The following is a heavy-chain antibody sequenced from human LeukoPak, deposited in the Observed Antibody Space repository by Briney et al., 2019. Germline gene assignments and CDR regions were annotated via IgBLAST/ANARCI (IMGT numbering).Heavy chain of an antibody. CDR2: ISGSGGST. CDR3: ANKLRFPGHFDY. V-gene: IGHV3-23*01. Sequence: PGGSLRLSCAASGFTFSSYAMSWVRQAPGKGLEWVSAISGSGGSTYYADSVKGRFTISRDNSKNTLYLQMNSLRAEDTAVYYCANKLRFPGHFDYWGQGTLVTVSS. J-gene: IGHJ4*02. D-gene: IGHD3-3*01. CDR1: GFTFSSYA.